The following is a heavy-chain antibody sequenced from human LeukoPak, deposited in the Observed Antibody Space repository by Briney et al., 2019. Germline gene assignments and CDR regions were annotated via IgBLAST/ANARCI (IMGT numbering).Heavy chain of an antibody. CDR2: ISGSGGDA. J-gene: IGHJ6*02. Sequence: GGSLRLSCAASGFTFSSYAMSWVRQAPGKGLEWVSVISGSGGDASYADSVKGRFTISRDNSKNTLYLQMNSLRAEDTAVYYCAKDLAVRSGSTYYYNYGMDVWGQGTTVTVSS. V-gene: IGHV3-23*01. CDR3: AKDLAVRSGSTYYYNYGMDV. D-gene: IGHD2-15*01. CDR1: GFTFSSYA.